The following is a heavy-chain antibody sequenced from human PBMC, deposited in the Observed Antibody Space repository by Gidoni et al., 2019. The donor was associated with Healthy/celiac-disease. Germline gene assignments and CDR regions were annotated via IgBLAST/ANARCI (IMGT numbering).Heavy chain of an antibody. CDR1: GYSISSGYY. V-gene: IGHV4-38-2*02. D-gene: IGHD3-3*01. CDR2: IYHSGST. J-gene: IGHJ4*02. Sequence: QVQLQESGPGLVKPSETLSLTCAVSGYSISSGYYWGWIRQPPGKGLEWIGSIYHSGSTYYNPSLKSRVTISVDTSKNQFSLKLSSVTAADTAVYYCARDGHPNVYYDFWSGRQPFDYWGQGTLVTVSS. CDR3: ARDGHPNVYYDFWSGRQPFDY.